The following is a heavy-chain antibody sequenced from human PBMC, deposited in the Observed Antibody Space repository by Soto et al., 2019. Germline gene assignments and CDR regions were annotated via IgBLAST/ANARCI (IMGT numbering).Heavy chain of an antibody. D-gene: IGHD2-15*01. CDR1: GYTFTSYG. V-gene: IGHV1-18*01. Sequence: QVQLVQSGAEVKKPGASVKVSCKASGYTFTSYGISWVRQAPGQGLEWMGWISAYNGNTNYAQKVQARVSXTXNTSPSTAYMELRSLRSDDTAVYYCARDRGSYALDYWGQGTLVTVSS. CDR2: ISAYNGNT. J-gene: IGHJ4*02. CDR3: ARDRGSYALDY.